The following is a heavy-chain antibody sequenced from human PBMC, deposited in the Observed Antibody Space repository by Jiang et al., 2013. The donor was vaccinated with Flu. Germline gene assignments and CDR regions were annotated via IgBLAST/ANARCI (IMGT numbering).Heavy chain of an antibody. CDR2: IIPIRDIA. Sequence: SGAEVKEPGSSVKVSCKASGGTFSSYAISWVRQAPGPGLEWMGRIIPIRDIADYAPKFQGRVTITADKSTTTAYMELRSLRSEDTAVYFCASGSYYSGRGYYVAEHFHQWGQGTLVTVSS. CDR1: GGTFSSYA. CDR3: ASGSYYSGRGYYVAEHFHQ. J-gene: IGHJ1*01. D-gene: IGHD3-22*01. V-gene: IGHV1-69*04.